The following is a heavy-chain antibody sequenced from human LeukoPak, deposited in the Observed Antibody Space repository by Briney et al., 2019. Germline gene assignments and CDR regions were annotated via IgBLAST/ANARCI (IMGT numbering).Heavy chain of an antibody. Sequence: SETLSLTCTVSGYSISSGYYWGWIRQPPGKGLEWIGSIYHSGSTYYNPSLKSRVTISVDTSKNQFSLKLSSVTAADTAVYYYLRFLEWLPYDYWGQGTLVTVSS. CDR2: IYHSGST. D-gene: IGHD3-3*01. V-gene: IGHV4-38-2*02. CDR3: LRFLEWLPYDY. CDR1: GYSISSGYY. J-gene: IGHJ4*02.